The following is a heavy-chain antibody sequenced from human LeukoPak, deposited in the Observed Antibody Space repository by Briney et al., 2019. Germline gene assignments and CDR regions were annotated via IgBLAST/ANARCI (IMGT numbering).Heavy chain of an antibody. CDR1: GGSISSSSYY. D-gene: IGHD6-19*01. J-gene: IGHJ4*02. V-gene: IGHV4-39*01. CDR2: IYHSGST. CDR3: ARLQGIAVAAPWDY. Sequence: SETLSLTCTVSGGSISSSSYYWGWIRQPPGKGLEWIGSIYHSGSTYYNPSLKSRVTISVDTSKNQFSLKLSSVTAADTAVYYCARLQGIAVAAPWDYWGQGTLVTVSS.